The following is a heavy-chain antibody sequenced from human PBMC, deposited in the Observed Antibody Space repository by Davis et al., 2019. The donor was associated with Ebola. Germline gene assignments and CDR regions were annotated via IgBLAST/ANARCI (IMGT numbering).Heavy chain of an antibody. CDR3: AREVFYHGSYHFDY. J-gene: IGHJ4*02. D-gene: IGHD1-26*01. Sequence: AASVKVSCKASGYTFTGYYMHWVRQAPGQGLEWMGRINPNSGGTNYAQKFQGRVTMTRDTSISIAYMELSRLRSDDTAVYYCAREVFYHGSYHFDYWGQGTLVTVSS. V-gene: IGHV1-2*06. CDR1: GYTFTGYY. CDR2: INPNSGGT.